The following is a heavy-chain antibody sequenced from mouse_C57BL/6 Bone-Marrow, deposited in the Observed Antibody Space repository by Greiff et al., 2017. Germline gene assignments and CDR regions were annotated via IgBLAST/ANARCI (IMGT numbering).Heavy chain of an antibody. CDR1: GYAFSSYW. Sequence: VQLQQSGAELVKPGASVKISCKASGYAFSSYWMNWVKQRPGKGLEWIGQIYPGDGDTNYNGKFKGKATLTADKSSSTAYMQLSSLTSEDSAVYFWERTARGACGGFAYWGQGTLVTVSA. V-gene: IGHV1-80*01. CDR3: ERTARGACGGFAY. D-gene: IGHD3-1*01. CDR2: IYPGDGDT. J-gene: IGHJ3*01.